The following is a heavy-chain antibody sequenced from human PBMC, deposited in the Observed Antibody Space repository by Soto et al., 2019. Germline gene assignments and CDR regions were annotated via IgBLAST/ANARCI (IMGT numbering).Heavy chain of an antibody. Sequence: PWRALRLSLAPSPLTFRGYPLRRAPQPRTKWLAWASAIRGSGGSTYYADSVKRRFTISRDNSKTTLYLQMNSLRDEDTAVYYCAKCPSPNNIYYMDVWGKGITVTVSS. CDR2: IRGSGGST. D-gene: IGHD6-6*01. J-gene: IGHJ6*03. V-gene: IGHV3-23*01. CDR3: AKCPSPNNIYYMDV. CDR1: PLTFRGYP.